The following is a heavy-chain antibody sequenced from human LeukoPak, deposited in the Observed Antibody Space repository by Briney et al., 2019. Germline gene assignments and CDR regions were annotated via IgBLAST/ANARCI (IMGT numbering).Heavy chain of an antibody. D-gene: IGHD6-13*01. J-gene: IGHJ4*02. CDR1: GGSFSGYY. Sequence: PSETLSLTCAVCGGSFSGYYWSWIRQPPGKGLEWIGEINHSGSTNYNPSLKSRVTISVDTSKNQFSLKLSSVTAADTAVYYCARGSSWSRYYFDYWGQGTLVTVSS. CDR3: ARGSSWSRYYFDY. CDR2: INHSGST. V-gene: IGHV4-34*01.